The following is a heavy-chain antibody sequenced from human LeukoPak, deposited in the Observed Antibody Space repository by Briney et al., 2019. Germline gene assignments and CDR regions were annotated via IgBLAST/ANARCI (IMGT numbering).Heavy chain of an antibody. D-gene: IGHD3-3*01. Sequence: SETLSLTCTVSGGSISSYYWSWIRQPPGKGLEWIGYIYYSGSTNYNPSLKSRVTMSVDTSKNQFSLKLTSVTAADTAVYYRARYDFNKYFDYWGQGTLATVSS. J-gene: IGHJ4*02. CDR3: ARYDFNKYFDY. CDR2: IYYSGST. V-gene: IGHV4-59*01. CDR1: GGSISSYY.